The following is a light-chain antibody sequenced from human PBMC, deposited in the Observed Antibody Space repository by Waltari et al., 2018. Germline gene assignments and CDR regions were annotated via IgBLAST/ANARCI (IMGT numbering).Light chain of an antibody. J-gene: IGLJ2*01. CDR2: VNSDGSH. Sequence: QVALTQSPSASASLGASVKLTRTLSSGHSTYAIAWHQQQPGKGPRYLMKVNSDGSHYKGDGIPARFSGSSSGPERYLIISSLQSEDEADYYCQSWGFAIVAFGGGTKLTVV. CDR1: SGHSTYA. CDR3: QSWGFAIVA. V-gene: IGLV4-69*01.